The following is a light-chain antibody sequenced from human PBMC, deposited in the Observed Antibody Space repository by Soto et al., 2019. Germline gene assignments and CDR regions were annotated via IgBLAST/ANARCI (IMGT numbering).Light chain of an antibody. Sequence: EFVLTQSPGTLSLSPGERATLSCRAIQTVRNNYLAWYQQKPGQAPRLLIYGASTRATGIPARFSGSGSGTEFTLTISTLQSEDFAVYFCQQYDNWPPWTFGQGTKVDIK. CDR1: QTVRNN. V-gene: IGKV3D-15*01. CDR3: QQYDNWPPWT. J-gene: IGKJ1*01. CDR2: GAS.